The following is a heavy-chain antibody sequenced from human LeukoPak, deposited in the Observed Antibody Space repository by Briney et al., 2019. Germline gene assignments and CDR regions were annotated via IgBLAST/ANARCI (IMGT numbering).Heavy chain of an antibody. Sequence: SETLSLTCTLSGGSISSSSYYWGWIRQPPGTGLEWIGSIYYSGSTYYNPSLKSRVTISVDTSKNQFSLKLSSVTAADTAVYYCARRGHMRAFDIWGQGTMVTVSS. CDR2: IYYSGST. D-gene: IGHD3-16*01. V-gene: IGHV4-39*01. CDR1: GGSISSSSYY. J-gene: IGHJ3*02. CDR3: ARRGHMRAFDI.